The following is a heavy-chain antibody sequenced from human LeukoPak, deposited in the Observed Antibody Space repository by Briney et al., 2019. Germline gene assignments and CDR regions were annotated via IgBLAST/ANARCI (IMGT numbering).Heavy chain of an antibody. V-gene: IGHV3-23*01. J-gene: IGHJ4*02. CDR2: IGASGGST. D-gene: IGHD6-19*01. CDR1: GFIFNNYA. Sequence: GGSLRLSCVASGFIFNNYAMSWVRQAPGKGLEWVSDIGASGGSTNYADSVKGRFTISRDTSKNTLYLQMNSLRAEDTAVYYCAKSRARREGSSGSIDYWGQGTLVTVSS. CDR3: AKSRARREGSSGSIDY.